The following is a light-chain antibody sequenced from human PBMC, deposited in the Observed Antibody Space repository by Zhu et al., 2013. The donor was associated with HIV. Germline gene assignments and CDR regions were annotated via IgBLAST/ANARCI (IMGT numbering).Light chain of an antibody. V-gene: IGKV4-1*01. CDR1: QSVLYSSNNKNY. CDR3: QQYYSSPSWT. J-gene: IGKJ1*01. Sequence: DIVMTQSPDSLAVSLGERATINCKSSQSVLYSSNNKNYLAWYQQKPGQSPKLLIYWASTRESGVPDRFSGSGSGTDFTLTISSLQAEDVAVYYCQQYYSSPSWTFGQGTKVEIK. CDR2: WAS.